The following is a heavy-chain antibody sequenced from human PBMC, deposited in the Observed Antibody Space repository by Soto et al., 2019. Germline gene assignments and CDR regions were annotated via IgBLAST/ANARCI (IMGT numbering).Heavy chain of an antibody. D-gene: IGHD6-19*01. CDR3: AKDIALVHPLSVDY. CDR2: ISGSGITT. J-gene: IGHJ4*02. Sequence: EVQLLESGGGLVQSGGSLRLPCAASGFTFSTYAMSWVRQAPGKGLQWVSGISGSGITTYYADSVKGRFTISRDNSKNTLYMQLNGLGAEDKDFYYYAKDIALVHPLSVDYWGQGTLVTVSS. CDR1: GFTFSTYA. V-gene: IGHV3-23*01.